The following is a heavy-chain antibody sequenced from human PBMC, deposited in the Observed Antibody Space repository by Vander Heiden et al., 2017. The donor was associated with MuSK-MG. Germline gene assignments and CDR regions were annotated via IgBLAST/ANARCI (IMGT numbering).Heavy chain of an antibody. CDR2: IRSKAYGGTT. V-gene: IGHV3-49*04. CDR1: GFTFGDYA. D-gene: IGHD3-22*01. Sequence: EVQLVESGGGLVQPGRSLRLSCTASGFTFGDYAMSWVRQAPGKGLEWVGFIRSKAYGGTTEYAASVKGRFTISRDDSKSIAYLQMKRLKTEDTAVYYCTRLAVVVIRFDYWGQGTLVTVSS. CDR3: TRLAVVVIRFDY. J-gene: IGHJ4*02.